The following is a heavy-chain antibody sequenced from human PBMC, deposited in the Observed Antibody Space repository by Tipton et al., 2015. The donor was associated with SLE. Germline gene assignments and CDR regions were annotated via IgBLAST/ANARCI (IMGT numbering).Heavy chain of an antibody. D-gene: IGHD2-2*01. J-gene: IGHJ4*02. V-gene: IGHV4-59*07. CDR1: GGSISSYY. CDR3: VVGYCSSTSCHPGTY. CDR2: IYYSGST. Sequence: TLSLTCTVSGGSISSYYWSWIRQPPGKGLEWIGYIYYSGSTNYNPSLKSRVTISVDTSKNQFSLKLSSVTAADTAVYYCVVGYCSSTSCHPGTYWGQGTLVTVSS.